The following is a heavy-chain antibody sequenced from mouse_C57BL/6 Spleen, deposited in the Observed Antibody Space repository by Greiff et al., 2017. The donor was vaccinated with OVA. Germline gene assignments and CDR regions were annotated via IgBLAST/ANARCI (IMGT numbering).Heavy chain of an antibody. CDR2: INPGSGGT. CDR1: GYAFTNYL. D-gene: IGHD1-1*01. V-gene: IGHV1-54*01. CDR3: ARDYYGSSSDY. Sequence: VKLMESGAELVRPGTSVKVSCKASGYAFTNYLIEWVKQRPGQGLEWIGVINPGSGGTNYNEKFKGKATLTADKSSSTAYMQLSSLTSEDSAVYFCARDYYGSSSDYWGQGTSVTVSS. J-gene: IGHJ4*01.